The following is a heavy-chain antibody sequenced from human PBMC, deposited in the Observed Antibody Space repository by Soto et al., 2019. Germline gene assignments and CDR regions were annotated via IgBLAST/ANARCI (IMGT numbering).Heavy chain of an antibody. CDR2: IYWDYSK. CDR3: AHKGPEDWPLDY. Sequence: QITLKESGPPLVRPTQTLTLTCAFSGFSLSTSGVGVGWIRQPPGKALEWLAVIYWDYSKHYSPSLRSRLTITKDTSKNQVVLTMTNMDPMDTGTYFCAHKGPEDWPLDYWGQGTLVTVSS. D-gene: IGHD3-9*01. J-gene: IGHJ4*02. CDR1: GFSLSTSGVG. V-gene: IGHV2-5*02.